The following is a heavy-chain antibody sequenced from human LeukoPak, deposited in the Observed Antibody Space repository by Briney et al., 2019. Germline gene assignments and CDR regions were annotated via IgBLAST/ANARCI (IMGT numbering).Heavy chain of an antibody. CDR2: INHSGST. J-gene: IGHJ3*02. CDR3: ARAEDEFDI. Sequence: GSLRLSCVASGFTFSSYALNWVRQPPGKGLEWIGEINHSGSTKYNPSLKSRVTISADTSKNQFSLRLSSVTAADTAVYYCARAEDEFDIWGQGTMVTVSS. V-gene: IGHV4-34*01. CDR1: GFTFSSYA. D-gene: IGHD5-24*01.